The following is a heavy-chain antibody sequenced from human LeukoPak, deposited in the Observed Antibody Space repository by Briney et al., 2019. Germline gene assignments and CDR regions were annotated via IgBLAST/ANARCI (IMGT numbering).Heavy chain of an antibody. J-gene: IGHJ5*02. CDR3: ARLAPDYADYWFDP. Sequence: GESLKISCQTSGYDFSTKWIGWVRQMPGKGLEWMGIIYPLDSITRYSPSFQGHVTISADTSINTAYLQWTSLKPSDTAIYYCARLAPDYADYWFDPWGQGTLVTVS. CDR2: IYPLDSIT. V-gene: IGHV5-51*01. CDR1: GYDFSTKW. D-gene: IGHD4-17*01.